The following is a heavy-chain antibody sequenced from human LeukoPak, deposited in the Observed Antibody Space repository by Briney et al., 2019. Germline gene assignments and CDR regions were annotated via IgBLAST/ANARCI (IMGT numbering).Heavy chain of an antibody. CDR3: TRDQD. J-gene: IGHJ4*02. CDR1: GFTFSSYA. CDR2: IKQDGSEK. Sequence: QAGGSLRLSCAASGFTFSSYAMSWVRQTPGKGLEWVANIKQDGSEKYYVDSVKGRFTISRDNAKNSLYLQMNSLRAEDTAVYYCTRDQDWGQGTLVTVSS. V-gene: IGHV3-7*04.